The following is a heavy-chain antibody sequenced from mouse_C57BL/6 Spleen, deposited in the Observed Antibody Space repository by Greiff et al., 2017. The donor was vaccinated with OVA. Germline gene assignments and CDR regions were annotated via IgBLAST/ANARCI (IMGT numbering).Heavy chain of an antibody. CDR1: GYTFTSYW. CDR2: IYPGSGST. V-gene: IGHV1-55*01. CDR3: ARYNYGSSYDFDY. Sequence: QVQLQQPGAELVKPGASVKMSRKASGYTFTSYWITWVKQRPGQGLEWIGDIYPGSGSTNYNEKFKSKATLTVDTSSSTAYMQLSSLPSEDSAVYYGARYNYGSSYDFDYWGQGTTLTVSS. J-gene: IGHJ2*01. D-gene: IGHD1-1*01.